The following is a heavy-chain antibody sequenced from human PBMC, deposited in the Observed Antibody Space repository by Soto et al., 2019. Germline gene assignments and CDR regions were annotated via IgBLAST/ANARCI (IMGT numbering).Heavy chain of an antibody. CDR2: ISYDGSNK. J-gene: IGHJ4*02. CDR3: ARDKRLYSSSWYDGGIDY. V-gene: IGHV3-30-3*01. CDR1: GFTFSSYA. D-gene: IGHD6-13*01. Sequence: PGGSLRLSCAASGFTFSSYAMHWVRQAPGKGLEWVAVISYDGSNKYYADSVKGRFTISRDNSKNTLYLQMNSLRAEDTAVYYCARDKRLYSSSWYDGGIDYWGQGTLVTVSS.